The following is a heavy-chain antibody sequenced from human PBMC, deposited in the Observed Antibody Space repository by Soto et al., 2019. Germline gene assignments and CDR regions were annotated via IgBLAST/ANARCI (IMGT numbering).Heavy chain of an antibody. CDR1: CFTSNYY. CDR2: VYHSGIT. CDR3: ARLRGSQVDMAV. Sequence: SETLSRTCVVSCFTSNYYLGWMRQPPWKWLEWIGIVYHSGITYYNPSLKGRVASSIDRSNSQFSLSMNSVTGADTAMYYCARLRGSQVDMAVWGQGATVT. J-gene: IGHJ6*02. V-gene: IGHV4-38-2*01.